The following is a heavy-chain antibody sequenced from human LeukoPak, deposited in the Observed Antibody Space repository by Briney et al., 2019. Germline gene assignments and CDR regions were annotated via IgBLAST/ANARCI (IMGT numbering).Heavy chain of an antibody. Sequence: SLGLSXAXXXFTFDDYAMHWVRQAPGKGLEWVSGISWNSGSIVYADSVKGRFTISRDNAKNSLYLQMNSLRAEDTALYYCAKSHYYDSSGYPIDYWGQGTLVTVSS. D-gene: IGHD3-22*01. CDR1: XFTFDDYA. CDR2: ISWNSGSI. V-gene: IGHV3-9*01. CDR3: AKSHYYDSSGYPIDY. J-gene: IGHJ4*02.